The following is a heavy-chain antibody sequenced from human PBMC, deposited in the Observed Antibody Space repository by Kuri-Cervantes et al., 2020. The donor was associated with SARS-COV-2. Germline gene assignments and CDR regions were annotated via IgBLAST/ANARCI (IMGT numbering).Heavy chain of an antibody. J-gene: IGHJ4*02. CDR2: IYYSGST. V-gene: IGHV4-39*01. CDR1: GGSISSSSYY. CDR3: ARQSRFTHYVDD. Sequence: GSLRLSCTVSGGSISSSSYYWGWIRQPPGKGLEWIGSIYYSGSTYYNPSLKSRVTISVDTSKNQFSLKLSSVTAADTAVYYCARQSRFTHYVDDWGQGSLVTVSS. D-gene: IGHD3-3*01.